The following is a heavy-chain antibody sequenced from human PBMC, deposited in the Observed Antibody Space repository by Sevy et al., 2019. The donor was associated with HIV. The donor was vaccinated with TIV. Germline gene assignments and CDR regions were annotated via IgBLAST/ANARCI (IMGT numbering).Heavy chain of an antibody. Sequence: SQTLSLTCAISGDSVSSNSAAWNWIRQSPSRGLEWLGRTYYRSKWYNDYAVSVKSRITINLDTSKNQFSLQLNSVTPEDTAVYYCARETEQLVANYYDYYIDVWGKGTTVTVSS. D-gene: IGHD6-6*01. J-gene: IGHJ6*03. CDR2: TYYRSKWYN. V-gene: IGHV6-1*01. CDR1: GDSVSSNSAA. CDR3: ARETEQLVANYYDYYIDV.